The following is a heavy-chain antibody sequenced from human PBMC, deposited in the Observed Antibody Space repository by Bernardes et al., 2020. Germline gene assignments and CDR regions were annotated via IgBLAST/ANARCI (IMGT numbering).Heavy chain of an antibody. D-gene: IGHD1-26*01. J-gene: IGHJ5*02. CDR3: ARLATGNNWFDP. CDR1: GYTFTSYA. CDR2: INAGNGNT. Sequence: ASVKVSCKASGYTFTSYAMHWVRQAPGQRLEWMGWINAGNGNTKYSQKFQGRVTITRDTSASTAYMELSSLRSEDTAVYYCARLATGNNWFDPWGQGTLVTVSS. V-gene: IGHV1-3*01.